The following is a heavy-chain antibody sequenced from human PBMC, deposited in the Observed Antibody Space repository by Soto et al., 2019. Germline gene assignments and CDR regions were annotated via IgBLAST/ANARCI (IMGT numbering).Heavy chain of an antibody. V-gene: IGHV1-69*06. CDR1: GGTFSTNP. D-gene: IGHD2-15*01. CDR3: ARRDSGGFYRYFDS. CDR2: TGSGTGPG. Sequence: QVQLVQSGAEVKKPGSSVKVSCKASGGTFSTNPISWVRQAPGQGLEWMGGTGSGTGPGNHAQKFQGRLTITVDTSTSTVYIELSSLSSEDTAVYYCARRDSGGFYRYFDSWGQGTLVTVSS. J-gene: IGHJ4*02.